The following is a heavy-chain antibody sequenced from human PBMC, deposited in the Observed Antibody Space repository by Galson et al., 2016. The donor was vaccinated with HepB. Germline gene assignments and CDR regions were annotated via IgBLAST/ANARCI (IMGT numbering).Heavy chain of an antibody. Sequence: SLRLSCAASGFTFSSYGMHWGRRAPGKGLEWVAFISYNGNSIQYADSARGRFTVSRDNFSKTLYLQLNSLRPEDTANYYGAKVVNPFNYHYYGIEVWGQGTTVTVSS. CDR2: ISYNGNSI. D-gene: IGHD3-22*01. V-gene: IGHV3-30*18. CDR1: GFTFSSYG. J-gene: IGHJ6*02. CDR3: AKVVNPFNYHYYGIEV.